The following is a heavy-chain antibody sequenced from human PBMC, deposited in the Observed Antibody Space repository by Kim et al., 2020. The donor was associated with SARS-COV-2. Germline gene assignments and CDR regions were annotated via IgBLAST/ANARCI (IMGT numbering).Heavy chain of an antibody. CDR2: IYYSGST. Sequence: SETLSLTCTVSGGSISSGGYYWSWIRQHPGKGLEWIGYIYYSGSTYYNPSLKSRVTISVDTSKNQFSLKLSSVTAADTPVYYCARARGGTMIVVVIGAFDTWGQGTMVTVSS. V-gene: IGHV4-31*03. CDR3: ARARGGTMIVVVIGAFDT. J-gene: IGHJ3*02. CDR1: GGSISSGGYY. D-gene: IGHD3-22*01.